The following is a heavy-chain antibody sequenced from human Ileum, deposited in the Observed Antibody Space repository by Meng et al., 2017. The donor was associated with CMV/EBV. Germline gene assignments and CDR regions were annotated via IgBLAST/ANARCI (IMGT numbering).Heavy chain of an antibody. CDR3: AKEIVSEVGGYFDY. CDR1: GFTFSSYA. D-gene: IGHD3-16*01. Sequence: GGSLRPSCAASGFTFSSYAMSWVRQAPGKGLEWVSAISGSGGSTYYADSVKGRFTISRNNSKNTLYLQINSLVAEDTAVYYCAKEIVSEVGGYFDYWGQGTLVTVSS. CDR2: ISGSGGST. V-gene: IGHV3-23*01. J-gene: IGHJ4*02.